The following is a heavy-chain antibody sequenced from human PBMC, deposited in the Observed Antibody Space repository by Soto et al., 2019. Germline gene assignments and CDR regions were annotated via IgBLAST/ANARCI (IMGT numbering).Heavy chain of an antibody. CDR3: AREYCSSTSCLNWFDP. V-gene: IGHV3-53*01. CDR2: IYSGGST. D-gene: IGHD2-2*01. J-gene: IGHJ5*02. CDR1: GFTVSSNY. Sequence: PEGSLRLSCAASGFTVSSNYMSWVRQAPGKGLEWVSVIYSGGSTYYADSVKGRFTISRDNSKNTLYLQMNSLRAEDTAVYYCAREYCSSTSCLNWFDPGGQGTLVTVPS.